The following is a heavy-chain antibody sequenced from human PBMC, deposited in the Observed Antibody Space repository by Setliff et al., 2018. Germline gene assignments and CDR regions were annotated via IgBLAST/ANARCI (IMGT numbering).Heavy chain of an antibody. Sequence: ASVKVSCKASGYTFIDYGMSWVRQAPGQSLEWMGWINTHTGNPTYAQGFTGRFVHSVDTAVSTAYLQISSLKAEDTAVYYCASQMGTSETYPKWGQGTPVTVSS. CDR1: GYTFIDYG. CDR3: ASQMGTSETYPK. J-gene: IGHJ4*02. V-gene: IGHV7-4-1*02. CDR2: INTHTGNP. D-gene: IGHD1-26*01.